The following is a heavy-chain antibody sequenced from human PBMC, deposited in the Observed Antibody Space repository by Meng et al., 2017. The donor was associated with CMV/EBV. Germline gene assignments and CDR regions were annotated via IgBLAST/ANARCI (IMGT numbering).Heavy chain of an antibody. CDR2: INHSGST. Sequence: ETLSLTCAVYGGSFSGYYWSWIRQPPGKGLEWIGEINHSGSTNYNPSLKSRVTISVDTSKNQFSLKLSSVTAADTAVYYCARAQTIHAVDVWGQGTTVTVSS. CDR3: ARAQTIHAVDV. D-gene: IGHD5-24*01. V-gene: IGHV4-34*01. CDR1: GGSFSGYY. J-gene: IGHJ6*02.